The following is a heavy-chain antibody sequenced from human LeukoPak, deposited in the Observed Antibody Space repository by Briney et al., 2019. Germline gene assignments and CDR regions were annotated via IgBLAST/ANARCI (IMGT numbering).Heavy chain of an antibody. CDR1: GFTFSNFA. CDR2: ISYDGSNK. V-gene: IGHV3-30-3*01. D-gene: IGHD5-24*01. Sequence: PGGSLRLSCAASGFTFSNFAMHWVRQAPGKGLEWVAVISYDGSNKYYADSVKGRFTISRDNAKNSLYLQMNSLRAEDTAVYYCARDSPDGYNSLDAFDIWGQGTMVTVSS. CDR3: ARDSPDGYNSLDAFDI. J-gene: IGHJ3*02.